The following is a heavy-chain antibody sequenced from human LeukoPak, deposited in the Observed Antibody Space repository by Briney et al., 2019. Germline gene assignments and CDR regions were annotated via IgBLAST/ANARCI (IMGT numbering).Heavy chain of an antibody. Sequence: GGSLRLSCEASGFTLSSHWMSWVRQAPGKGLEWVAHINQDESVKSYVDSAKGRFTISRDNGKNSSYLQMSSLRVEDTGVYHCARGHYGLDVWGQGTTVTVSS. J-gene: IGHJ6*02. V-gene: IGHV3-7*03. CDR1: GFTLSSHW. CDR3: ARGHYGLDV. CDR2: INQDESVK.